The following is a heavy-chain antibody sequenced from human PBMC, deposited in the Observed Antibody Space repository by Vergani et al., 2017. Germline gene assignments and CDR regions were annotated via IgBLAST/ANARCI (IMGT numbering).Heavy chain of an antibody. CDR1: GGTFSSYA. Sequence: QVQLVQSGAEVKKPGSSVKVSCKASGGTFSSYAISWVRQAPGQGLEWMGIINPSGGSTSYAQKFQGRVTMTRDTSTSTVYMELSSLRSEDTAVYYCARGIWTGGAYLDYWGQGTLVTVSS. CDR2: INPSGGST. V-gene: IGHV1-46*01. D-gene: IGHD3/OR15-3a*01. J-gene: IGHJ4*02. CDR3: ARGIWTGGAYLDY.